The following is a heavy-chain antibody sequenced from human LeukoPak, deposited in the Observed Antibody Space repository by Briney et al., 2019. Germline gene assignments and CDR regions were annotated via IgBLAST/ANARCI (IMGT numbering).Heavy chain of an antibody. V-gene: IGHV4-39*01. CDR1: GGSISSSSYY. CDR3: VLDFWSGYPPYYFDY. J-gene: IGHJ4*02. Sequence: PSETLSLTCTVSGGSISSSSYYWGWIRQPPGKGLEWIGSIYYSGSTYYNPSLKSRVTISVDTSKNQFSLKLSSVTAADTAVYYYVLDFWSGYPPYYFDYWGQGTLVTVSS. D-gene: IGHD3-3*01. CDR2: IYYSGST.